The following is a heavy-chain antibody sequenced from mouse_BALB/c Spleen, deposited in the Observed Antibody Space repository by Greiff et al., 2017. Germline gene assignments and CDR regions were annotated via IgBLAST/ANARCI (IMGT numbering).Heavy chain of an antibody. CDR2: ISYSGST. Sequence: EVKLQESGPGLVKPSQSLSLTCTVTGYSITSDYAWNWIRQFPGNKLEWMGYISYSGSTSYNPSLKSRISITRDTSKNQFFLQLNSVTTEDTATYYCARSGTATWYFDYWGQGTTLTVSS. CDR3: ARSGTATWYFDY. V-gene: IGHV3-2*02. CDR1: GYSITSDYA. J-gene: IGHJ2*01. D-gene: IGHD1-2*01.